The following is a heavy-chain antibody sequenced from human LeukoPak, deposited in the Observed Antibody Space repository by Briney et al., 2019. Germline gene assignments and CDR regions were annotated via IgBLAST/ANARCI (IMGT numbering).Heavy chain of an antibody. CDR3: ARDLGEGLFDY. V-gene: IGHV4-59*01. CDR2: IYYSGST. J-gene: IGHJ4*02. Sequence: PSKTLSLTCTVSGGSISSYYWSWIRQPPGKGLEWIGYIYYSGSTNYNPSLKSRVTISVDTSKNQFSLKLSSVTAADTAVYYCARDLGEGLFDYWGQGTLVTVSS. D-gene: IGHD3-10*01. CDR1: GGSISSYY.